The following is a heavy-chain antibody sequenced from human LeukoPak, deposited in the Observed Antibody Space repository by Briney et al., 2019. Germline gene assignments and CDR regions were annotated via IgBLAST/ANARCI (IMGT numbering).Heavy chain of an antibody. D-gene: IGHD4-17*01. CDR3: ARTTVTPPDYYYYGMDV. J-gene: IGHJ6*02. Sequence: SETLSLTCTVSGGSIRGYYWSWIRQPPGKGLEWIGYIYYTGSTNYNPSLKSRVTISVDTSKNQFSLKLTSVTAADTAVYYCARTTVTPPDYYYYGMDVWGQGTTVTVSS. CDR2: IYYTGST. CDR1: GGSIRGYY. V-gene: IGHV4-59*01.